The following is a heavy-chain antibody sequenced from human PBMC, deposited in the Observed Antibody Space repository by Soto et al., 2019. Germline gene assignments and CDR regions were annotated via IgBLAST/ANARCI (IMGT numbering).Heavy chain of an antibody. Sequence: KPSETLSLTCTVSGGSISSSSYYWGWIRQPPGKGLEWIGSIYYSGSTYYNPSLKSRVTISVDTSKNQFSLKLSSVTAADTAVYYCARGWVGITTYYGMDVWGQGTTVTVSS. CDR1: GGSISSSSYY. CDR2: IYYSGST. J-gene: IGHJ6*02. D-gene: IGHD4-4*01. V-gene: IGHV4-39*01. CDR3: ARGWVGITTYYGMDV.